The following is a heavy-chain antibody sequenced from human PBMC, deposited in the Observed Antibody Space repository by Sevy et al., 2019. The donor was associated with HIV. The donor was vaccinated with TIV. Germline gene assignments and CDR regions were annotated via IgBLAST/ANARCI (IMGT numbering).Heavy chain of an antibody. V-gene: IGHV1-24*01. J-gene: IGHJ4*02. Sequence: ASVKVSCKVSGNTLTEFAMHWVRQAPGKGLEWMGTFDPEDDQTIYAQNFQDRVTMTEDTSTDTAFMELSGLRSDDTAVYYGATTKDYYDSSAYPFDYWGQGTLVTVSS. CDR2: FDPEDDQT. CDR1: GNTLTEFA. CDR3: ATTKDYYDSSAYPFDY. D-gene: IGHD3-22*01.